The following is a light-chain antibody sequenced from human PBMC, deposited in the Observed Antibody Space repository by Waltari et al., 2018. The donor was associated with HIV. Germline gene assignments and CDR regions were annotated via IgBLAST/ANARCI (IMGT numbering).Light chain of an antibody. CDR3: QYYRASSGT. V-gene: IGKV3-20*01. Sequence: ELVLTQSPGTLSLSPGERATPSCRASQTVDRAYLAWYQQRPGQAPRLLVYSASSRAAGIPDRFSGSGSGADFTLSIRRLEPEDFAVYYCQYYRASSGTFGQGTKVEIQ. J-gene: IGKJ1*01. CDR1: QTVDRAY. CDR2: SAS.